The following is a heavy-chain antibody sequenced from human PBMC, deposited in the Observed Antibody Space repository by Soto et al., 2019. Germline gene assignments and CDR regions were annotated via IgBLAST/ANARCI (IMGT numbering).Heavy chain of an antibody. V-gene: IGHV1-69*09. CDR2: IIPILGVT. D-gene: IGHD3-16*01. J-gene: IGHJ4*02. CDR3: ARESLGAKGADH. Sequence: QVQLVQSGAEVKRPGSSVKVSCESSGDTFNSYVISWVRQAPGQGLEWMGGIIPILGVTHYAQKFQGRVTISALSSTGTAYMELTNLGFEGTALYYCARESLGAKGADHWGQGTLVTVSS. CDR1: GDTFNSYV.